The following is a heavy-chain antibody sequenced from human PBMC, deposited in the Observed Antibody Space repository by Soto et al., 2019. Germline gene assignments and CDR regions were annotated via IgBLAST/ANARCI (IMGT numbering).Heavy chain of an antibody. J-gene: IGHJ4*02. V-gene: IGHV6-1*01. CDR1: GDSVSSNSAA. D-gene: IGHD6-13*01. Sequence: QSPTLSLTCAISGDSVSSNSAAWNWIRQSPSRGLEWLGRTYYRSKWYNDYAVSVKSRITINPDTSKNQFSLQLNSVTPEDTAVYYCARDQMGGFSSWYSSYFDYWGQGTLVTVSS. CDR2: TYYRSKWYN. CDR3: ARDQMGGFSSWYSSYFDY.